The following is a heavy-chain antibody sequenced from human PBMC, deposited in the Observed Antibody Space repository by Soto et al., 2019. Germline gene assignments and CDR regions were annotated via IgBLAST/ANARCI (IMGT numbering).Heavy chain of an antibody. J-gene: IGHJ3*02. D-gene: IGHD2-15*01. CDR1: GVTFSSYS. CDR2: ISSSSSYI. V-gene: IGHV3-21*01. CDR3: ARSLSLGYCSGSSCYDDAFDI. Sequence: PGVPLRLPCAASGVTFSSYSMNWVRQAPGKGLEWVSSISSSSSYIYYADSVKGRFTISRDNAKNSLYLQMNSLRAEDTAVYYCARSLSLGYCSGSSCYDDAFDIWGQGTMVTVSS.